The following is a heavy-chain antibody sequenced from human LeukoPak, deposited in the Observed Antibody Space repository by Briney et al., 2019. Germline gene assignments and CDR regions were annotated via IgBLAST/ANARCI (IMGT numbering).Heavy chain of an antibody. D-gene: IGHD3-22*01. J-gene: IGHJ5*02. CDR3: ARDGPMTGWFDP. V-gene: IGHV4-61*02. CDR2: IYTSGST. CDR1: GGSISSGSYY. Sequence: SQTLSLTCTVSGGSISSGSYYWSWIRQPAGKGLEWNGRIYTSGSTNYNPSLKSRVTISVDTSKNQFSLKLSSVTAADTAVYYCARDGPMTGWFDPWGQGTLVTVSS.